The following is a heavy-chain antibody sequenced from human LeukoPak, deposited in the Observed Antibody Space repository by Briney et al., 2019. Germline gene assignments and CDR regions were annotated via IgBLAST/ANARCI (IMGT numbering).Heavy chain of an antibody. J-gene: IGHJ2*01. V-gene: IGHV4-61*02. CDR1: GGSISSGNYY. CDR2: IYTSGST. Sequence: SETLSLTCTVSGGSISSGNYYWNWIRQPAGKGLEWIGLIYTSGSTYYNPSLKSRLTISLDTSKNQFSLKLGSVTAADTAVHYCAREFDLWGRGTLVTVSS. CDR3: AREFDL.